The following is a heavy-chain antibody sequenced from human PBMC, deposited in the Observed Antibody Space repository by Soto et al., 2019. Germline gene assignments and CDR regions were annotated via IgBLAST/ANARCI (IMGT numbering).Heavy chain of an antibody. D-gene: IGHD3-22*01. Sequence: GGSLRLSCAASGFTFSSYAMSWVRQAPGKGLEWVSAISGSGGSTYYADSVKGRFTISRDNSKNTLYLQMNSLRVEDTAVYYCAKDPTSYDSSAQFASWGQGTLVTVSS. CDR1: GFTFSSYA. CDR3: AKDPTSYDSSAQFAS. V-gene: IGHV3-23*01. CDR2: ISGSGGST. J-gene: IGHJ4*02.